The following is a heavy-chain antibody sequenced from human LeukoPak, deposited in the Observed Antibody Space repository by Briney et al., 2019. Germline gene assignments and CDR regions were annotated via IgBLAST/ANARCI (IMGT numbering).Heavy chain of an antibody. Sequence: PGGSLRLSCTASGFTFSSYAMNWVRQAPGKGLEWVSGIGAGGTFTYYADSVKGRFTISRDNSRNTLYLQMNSLRVEDTAVYYCAKVDYWSPENYFDSWGQGTLVTVSS. J-gene: IGHJ4*02. V-gene: IGHV3-23*01. CDR2: IGAGGTFT. CDR3: AKVDYWSPENYFDS. D-gene: IGHD1-1*01. CDR1: GFTFSSYA.